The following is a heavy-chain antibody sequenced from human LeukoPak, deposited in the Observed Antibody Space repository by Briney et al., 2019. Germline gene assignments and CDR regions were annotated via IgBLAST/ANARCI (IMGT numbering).Heavy chain of an antibody. D-gene: IGHD5-18*01. CDR3: ARGNSYGYFHYYYYMDV. Sequence: GRSLRLSCAASGFTFSSYAMHWVRQAPGKGLEWVAVISYDGSNKYYADSVKGRFTISRDNSKNTLYLQMNSLRAEDTAVYYCARGNSYGYFHYYYYMDVWGKGTTVTVSS. CDR2: ISYDGSNK. CDR1: GFTFSSYA. V-gene: IGHV3-30*04. J-gene: IGHJ6*03.